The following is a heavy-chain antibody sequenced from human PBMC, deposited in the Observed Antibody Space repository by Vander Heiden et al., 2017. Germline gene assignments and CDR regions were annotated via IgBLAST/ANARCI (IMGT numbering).Heavy chain of an antibody. V-gene: IGHV1-2*02. CDR1: GYTFTGYD. CDR2: INPKSGGT. Sequence: QVQMVQSETEVRKPGASVKVSCKTSGYTFTGYDLHWVRQAPGQGLEWVGWINPKSGGTNFAQKFQGRVTMTTDTSISTAYMELTRLTSDDTAMYYCGRLGDCSGGSCGPWGQGTLVTVSS. J-gene: IGHJ5*02. D-gene: IGHD2-15*01. CDR3: GRLGDCSGGSCGP.